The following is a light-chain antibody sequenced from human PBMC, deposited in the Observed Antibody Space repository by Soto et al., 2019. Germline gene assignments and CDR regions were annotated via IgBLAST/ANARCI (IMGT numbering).Light chain of an antibody. V-gene: IGKV1-39*01. CDR2: DVS. Sequence: DIQMTQSPSSLSASVGDRVTITCRASQRVSAFLNWYQQKPGEAPKLLIFDVSVLESGVPSRFSASGSETDFTLSITSLQPEDFATYYCQQSYSTPRSFGQGTRLEIK. J-gene: IGKJ5*01. CDR1: QRVSAF. CDR3: QQSYSTPRS.